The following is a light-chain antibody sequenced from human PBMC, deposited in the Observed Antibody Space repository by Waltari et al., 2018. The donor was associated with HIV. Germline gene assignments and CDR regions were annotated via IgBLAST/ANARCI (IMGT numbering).Light chain of an antibody. CDR1: QSVSRH. CDR2: ETS. J-gene: IGKJ4*01. Sequence: ELVLTQSPATLSVSQGERAILSCRASQSVSRHLAWYQQKSGQAPRLLIYETSTRAAGTPGRFTGSGSGTDFALTITGVEPADVAVYYCQQRGTWPPVTFGGGTKVEI. V-gene: IGKV3-11*01. CDR3: QQRGTWPPVT.